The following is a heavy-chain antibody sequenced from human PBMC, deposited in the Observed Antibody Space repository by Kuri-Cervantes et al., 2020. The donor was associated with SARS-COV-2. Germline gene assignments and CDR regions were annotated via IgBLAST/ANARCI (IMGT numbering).Heavy chain of an antibody. D-gene: IGHD3-3*01. CDR2: ISSNGGST. J-gene: IGHJ4*02. CDR3: VKEGSYDFWSGYLPYYFDY. CDR1: GFTFSSYA. Sequence: GVLNISCSASGFTFSSYAMHWVRQAPGKGLEYVSAISSNGGSTYYADSVKGRFTISRDNSKNTLYLQMSSLRAEDTAVYYCVKEGSYDFWSGYLPYYFDYWGQGTLVTVSS. V-gene: IGHV3-64D*06.